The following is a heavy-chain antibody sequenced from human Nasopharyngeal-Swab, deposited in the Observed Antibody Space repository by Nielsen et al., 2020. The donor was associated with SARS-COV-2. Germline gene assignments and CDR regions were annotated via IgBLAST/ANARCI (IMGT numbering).Heavy chain of an antibody. D-gene: IGHD2-15*01. J-gene: IGHJ4*02. CDR1: GGSINDYY. CDR2: VYYTGGT. V-gene: IGHV4-59*08. Sequence: SETLSLTCTVSGGSINDYYWNWIRQPPGKGLEWVGYVYYTGGTSYNPSLKSRVTISLDTSKKQFFLRLTSVTPADTAIYYCARMDAATDFWGQGTLVTVSS. CDR3: ARMDAATDF.